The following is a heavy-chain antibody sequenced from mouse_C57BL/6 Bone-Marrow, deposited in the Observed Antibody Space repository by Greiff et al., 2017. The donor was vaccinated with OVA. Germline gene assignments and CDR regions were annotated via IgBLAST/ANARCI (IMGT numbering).Heavy chain of an antibody. CDR1: GFNITDDY. CDR2: IDPENGDT. D-gene: IGHD2-1*01. J-gene: IGHJ2*01. Sequence: EVQLQQSGAELVRPGASVKLSCTASGFNITDDYMHWVKQRPEQGLEWIGWIDPENGDTEYASKFQGKATITADTSSNTAYLQLSSLTSEDTADYYCTTGGNYVWGQGTTLTVSS. CDR3: TTGGNYV. V-gene: IGHV14-4*01.